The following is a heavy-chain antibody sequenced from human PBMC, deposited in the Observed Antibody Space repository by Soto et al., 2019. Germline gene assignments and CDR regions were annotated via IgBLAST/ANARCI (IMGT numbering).Heavy chain of an antibody. CDR1: GDTFSDYY. V-gene: IGHV1-2*04. J-gene: IGHJ6*03. CDR2: INPNSGAT. D-gene: IGHD5-12*01. Sequence: QVQLVQSGAEVRKPGASVTVSCRTSGDTFSDYYIHWVRQAPGQGLEWMGWINPNSGATNYAQKFRGWVTMTRYTSIRTVYMQLSRLRADDTAVYYCARESGGATATLDYYYFYMDVWGTGTTVTVSS. CDR3: ARESGGATATLDYYYFYMDV.